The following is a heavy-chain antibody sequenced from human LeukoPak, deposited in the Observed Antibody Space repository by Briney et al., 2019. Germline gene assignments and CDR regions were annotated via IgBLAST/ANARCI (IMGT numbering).Heavy chain of an antibody. D-gene: IGHD3-22*01. Sequence: SETLSLTCTVSGGSISSSSYYWGWIRQPPGKGLEWIGSIYYSGSTYYNPSLKSRVTISVDTSKNQFSLKLSSVTAADTAVYYCARDLDYDSSGWGQGTLVTVSS. CDR2: IYYSGST. CDR3: ARDLDYDSSG. V-gene: IGHV4-39*07. CDR1: GGSISSSSYY. J-gene: IGHJ4*02.